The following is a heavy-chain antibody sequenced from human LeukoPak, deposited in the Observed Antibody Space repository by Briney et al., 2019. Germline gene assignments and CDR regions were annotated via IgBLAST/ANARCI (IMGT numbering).Heavy chain of an antibody. D-gene: IGHD2/OR15-2a*01. V-gene: IGHV3-7*01. CDR2: INEAGNEK. CDR1: GFTFSSNW. CDR3: VRDDGSLIGRD. J-gene: IGHJ3*01. Sequence: PGGPLRLSCAASGFTFSSNWMGWVRQAPGKGLEWVANINEAGNEKYYGDSVTGRFTIARDNANKLLDLQMNSLRGDDSAVYYCVRDDGSLIGRDWGQGTMVTVSS.